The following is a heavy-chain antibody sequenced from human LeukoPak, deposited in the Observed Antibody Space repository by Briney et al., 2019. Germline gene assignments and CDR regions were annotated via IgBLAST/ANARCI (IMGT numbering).Heavy chain of an antibody. CDR3: ARDSWPYYDILTGYYREEYSWFDP. D-gene: IGHD3-9*01. CDR2: IWYDGSNK. V-gene: IGHV3-33*01. J-gene: IGHJ5*02. Sequence: GGSLRLSCAASGFTFSSYGMHWVRQAPGKGLEWVAVIWYDGSNKYYADSVKGRFTISRDNSKNTLYLQMNSLRAEDTAVYYCARDSWPYYDILTGYYREEYSWFDPWGQGTLVTVSS. CDR1: GFTFSSYG.